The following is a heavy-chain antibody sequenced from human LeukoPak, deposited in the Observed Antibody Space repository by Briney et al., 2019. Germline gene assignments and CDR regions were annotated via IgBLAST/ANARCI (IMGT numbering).Heavy chain of an antibody. CDR3: ARDNRGGADH. V-gene: IGHV3-48*01. CDR1: GFIFSSYA. D-gene: IGHD2-21*01. CDR2: ISSSSSTI. J-gene: IGHJ4*02. Sequence: GGSLRLSCAASGFIFSSYAMNWVRQAPGKGLEWVSYISSSSSTIYYAESVKGRFTISRDNAKNSLYLRMNSLRVEDTAVYYCARDNRGGADHWGQGTLVTVSS.